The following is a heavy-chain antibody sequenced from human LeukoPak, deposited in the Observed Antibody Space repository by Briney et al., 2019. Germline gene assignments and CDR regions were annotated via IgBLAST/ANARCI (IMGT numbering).Heavy chain of an antibody. CDR1: GFTFSSYA. CDR3: AKGEGRR. V-gene: IGHV3-30-3*01. CDR2: ISYDGSNK. Sequence: GGSLRLSCAASGFTFSSYAMHWVRQAPGKGLEWVAVISYDGSNKYYADSVKGRFTISRDNSKNTLYLQMNSLRAEDTAVYYCAKGEGRRWGQGTLVTVSS. J-gene: IGHJ4*02. D-gene: IGHD1-26*01.